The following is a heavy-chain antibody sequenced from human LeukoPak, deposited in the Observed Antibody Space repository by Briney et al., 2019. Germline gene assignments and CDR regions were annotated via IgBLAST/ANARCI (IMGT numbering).Heavy chain of an antibody. Sequence: GASVKFSCKASGYTFSDYYLHSLRHAPGQGLEWMGWMHPKSGGTNYAQKFQGPVTRTRDTSLTTAYMDLSRVTSDDTALYYCASLAHFDGSTYYPDFWGQGTLVTVSS. D-gene: IGHD3-22*01. CDR1: GYTFSDYY. CDR3: ASLAHFDGSTYYPDF. V-gene: IGHV1-2*02. J-gene: IGHJ4*02. CDR2: MHPKSGGT.